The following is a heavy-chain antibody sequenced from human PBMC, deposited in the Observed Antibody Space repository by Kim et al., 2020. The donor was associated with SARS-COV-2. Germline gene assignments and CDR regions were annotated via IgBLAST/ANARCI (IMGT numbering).Heavy chain of an antibody. Sequence: GGSLRLSCAASGFTFSSYSMNWVRQAPGKGLEWVSYISSSSSTIYYADSVKGRFTISRDNAKNSLYLQMNSLRAEDTAVYYCARGGSSSQSYFQHWGQGTLVTVSS. CDR2: ISSSSSTI. V-gene: IGHV3-48*04. D-gene: IGHD6-6*01. CDR1: GFTFSSYS. CDR3: ARGGSSSQSYFQH. J-gene: IGHJ1*01.